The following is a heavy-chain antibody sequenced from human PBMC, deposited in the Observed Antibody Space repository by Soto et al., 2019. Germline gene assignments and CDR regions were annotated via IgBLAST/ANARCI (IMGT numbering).Heavy chain of an antibody. V-gene: IGHV3-23*01. Sequence: PGGSLRLSCAASGFTFSSYAMSWVRRAPGKGLEWVLGISGSGRITKYADSVKGRFIISRDNFKNTLFLQMNSLRAEDTAVYYCAKDVHYDIVTGIEYFHHWAQGTLVTVSS. J-gene: IGHJ1*01. CDR1: GFTFSSYA. CDR2: ISGSGRIT. D-gene: IGHD3-9*01. CDR3: AKDVHYDIVTGIEYFHH.